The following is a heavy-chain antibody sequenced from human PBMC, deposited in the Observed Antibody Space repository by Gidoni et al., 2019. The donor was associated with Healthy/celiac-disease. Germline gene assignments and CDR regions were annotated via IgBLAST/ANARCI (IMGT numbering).Heavy chain of an antibody. CDR1: GGTFSSYA. D-gene: IGHD1-1*01. CDR3: ARAVTTGTRIDYGMDV. Sequence: QVQLVQSGAEVKKPGSSVKVSCTASGGTFSSYAISWVRQAPGQGLEWMGGIIPIFGIANYAQKFQGRVTITADKSTSTAYMELSSLRSEDTAVYYCARAVTTGTRIDYGMDVWGQGTTVTVSS. J-gene: IGHJ6*02. CDR2: IIPIFGIA. V-gene: IGHV1-69*17.